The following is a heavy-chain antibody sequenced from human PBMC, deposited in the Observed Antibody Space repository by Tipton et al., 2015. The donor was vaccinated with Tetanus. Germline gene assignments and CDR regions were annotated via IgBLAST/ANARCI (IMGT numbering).Heavy chain of an antibody. D-gene: IGHD1-26*01. CDR2: ISSSGSTT. Sequence: GSLRLSCAASGFIFSDSYMGWVRRAPGKGLEWVSFISSSGSTTDYADSVKGRFTLSRDNARNSLYLQMNSLRDGDTAVYYCVRDGAPGGRNWFDPWGQGTLVTVSS. CDR3: VRDGAPGGRNWFDP. V-gene: IGHV3-11*04. J-gene: IGHJ5*02. CDR1: GFIFSDSY.